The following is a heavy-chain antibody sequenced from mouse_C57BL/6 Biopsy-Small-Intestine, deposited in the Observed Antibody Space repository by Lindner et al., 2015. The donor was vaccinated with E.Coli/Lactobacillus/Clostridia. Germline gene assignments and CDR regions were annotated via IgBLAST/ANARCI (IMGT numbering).Heavy chain of an antibody. Sequence: VQLQESGAELVRPGTSVKVSCKASGYAFTNYLIEWVKQRPGQGLEWIGVINPGSGGTNYNEKFKGKATLTADKSSSTAYMQLSSLTSEGSAVYFCAREGDGYAHYAMDYWGQGTSVTVSS. V-gene: IGHV1-54*01. J-gene: IGHJ4*01. CDR1: GYAFTNYL. CDR2: INPGSGGT. CDR3: AREGDGYAHYAMDY. D-gene: IGHD2-2*01.